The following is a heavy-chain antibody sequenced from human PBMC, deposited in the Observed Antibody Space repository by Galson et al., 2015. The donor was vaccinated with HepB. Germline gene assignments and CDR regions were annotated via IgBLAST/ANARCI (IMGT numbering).Heavy chain of an antibody. V-gene: IGHV3-48*01. J-gene: IGHJ3*01. CDR1: GFDFSGYR. CDR3: VREGGPAVADTDALDL. Sequence: SLRLSCATSGFDFSGYRMNWVRQSPGKGLEWVAYITGDSKTKYYSDSVKGRFAISRDNAKRSLQLQMNTLKVEDTALYYCVREGGPAVADTDALDLWGRGTMVTVS. CDR2: ITGDSKTK. D-gene: IGHD6-19*01.